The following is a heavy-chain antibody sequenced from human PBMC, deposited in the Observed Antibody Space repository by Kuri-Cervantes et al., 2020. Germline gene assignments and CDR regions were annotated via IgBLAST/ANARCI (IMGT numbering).Heavy chain of an antibody. D-gene: IGHD3-9*01. J-gene: IGHJ4*02. V-gene: IGHV4-61*08. CDR2: IYYSGST. Sequence: SETLSLTCTVSGGSIIRRGYYWSWIRQHPGKGLEWIGYIYYSGSTNYNLSLKSPVTISVDTSKNQFSLKLSSVTAADTAVYYCARGLTYYDMVTGYSPSYFDYWGQGTLVTVSS. CDR3: ARGLTYYDMVTGYSPSYFDY. CDR1: GGSIIRRGYY.